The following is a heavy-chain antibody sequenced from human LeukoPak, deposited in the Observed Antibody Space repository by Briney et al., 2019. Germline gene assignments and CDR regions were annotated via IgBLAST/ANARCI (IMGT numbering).Heavy chain of an antibody. J-gene: IGHJ4*02. Sequence: GASVKVSCKASGYTFTSYYMHWVRQAPGQGLEWMGIINPSGGSPSGGSTTYAQKFQGRVTMTRDTSTSTVYMELSSLRSEDTAVYYCARDYYGSGNSHFDYWGQGTLVTVSS. CDR2: INPSGGSPSGGST. D-gene: IGHD3-10*01. V-gene: IGHV1-46*01. CDR3: ARDYYGSGNSHFDY. CDR1: GYTFTSYY.